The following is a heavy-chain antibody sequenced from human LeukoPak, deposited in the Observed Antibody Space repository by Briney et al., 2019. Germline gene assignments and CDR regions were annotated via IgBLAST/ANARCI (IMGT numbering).Heavy chain of an antibody. V-gene: IGHV1-69*13. J-gene: IGHJ6*02. Sequence: GASVKVSCKASGGTFSSYAISWVRQAPGQGLEWMGGIIPIFGTANYAQKFQGRVTTTADESTSTAYMELSSLRSEDTAVYYCARRVSAMDPYYYYYGMDVWGQGTTVTVSS. CDR3: ARRVSAMDPYYYYYGMDV. CDR1: GGTFSSYA. D-gene: IGHD5-18*01. CDR2: IIPIFGTA.